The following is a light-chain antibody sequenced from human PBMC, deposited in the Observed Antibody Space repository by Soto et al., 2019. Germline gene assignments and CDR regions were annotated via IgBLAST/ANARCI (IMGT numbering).Light chain of an antibody. CDR1: QYINTR. Sequence: EIVLTQSPATLSSFPGDRVTLSCRASQYINTRLAWYQHRPGQAPRLLIYQTSLRAAGIPARFSASGSGTDFTLTISDVQPEDLATYYCQYLNSFPLTFGGGTKVEIK. J-gene: IGKJ4*01. CDR2: QTS. V-gene: IGKV3-11*01. CDR3: QYLNSFPLT.